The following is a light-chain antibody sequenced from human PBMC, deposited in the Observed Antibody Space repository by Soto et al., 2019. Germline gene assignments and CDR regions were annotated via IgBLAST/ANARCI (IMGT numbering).Light chain of an antibody. CDR1: QPISSW. V-gene: IGKV1-12*01. CDR2: AAS. CDR3: QQASSFPHT. J-gene: IGKJ2*01. Sequence: DIQMTQSPSTVSASVGDRVTITCRASQPISSWLAWFRQRPGKAPELLIYAASTLHNGVPSRFSGSVSGTDFALTISGLQPEDFATYYCQQASSFPHTFGQGTRVDIK.